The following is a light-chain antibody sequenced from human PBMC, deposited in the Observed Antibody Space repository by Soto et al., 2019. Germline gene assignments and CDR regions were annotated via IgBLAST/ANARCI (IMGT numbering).Light chain of an antibody. J-gene: IGLJ1*01. Sequence: QSALTQPASVSGSPGQSITISCTGTSSDIGAYNFVSWYQQHPGKAPKLMIYEVSNRPSGVSNRFSGSKSGNTASLTISGLQAEDEADYYCSSLTSSTTYVFGTGTKLTVL. V-gene: IGLV2-14*01. CDR1: SSDIGAYNF. CDR3: SSLTSSTTYV. CDR2: EVS.